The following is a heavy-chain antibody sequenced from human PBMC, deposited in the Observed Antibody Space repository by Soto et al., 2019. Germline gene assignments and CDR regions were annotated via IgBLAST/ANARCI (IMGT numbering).Heavy chain of an antibody. D-gene: IGHD6-19*01. CDR2: IYYSGST. CDR3: ARLDSSGWFDY. Sequence: SETLSLTCTVSGGSISSSSYYWGWIRQPPGKGLEWIGSIYYSGSTYYNPSLKSRVTISVDTSKNQFSLKLSSVTAADTAVYYCARLDSSGWFDYWGQGTLVTVSS. J-gene: IGHJ4*02. CDR1: GGSISSSSYY. V-gene: IGHV4-39*01.